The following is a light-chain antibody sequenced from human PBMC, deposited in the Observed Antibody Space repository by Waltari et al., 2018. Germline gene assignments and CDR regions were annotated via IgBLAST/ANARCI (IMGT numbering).Light chain of an antibody. CDR3: CSYAGSSTAYV. CDR2: EGS. J-gene: IGLJ1*01. CDR1: SSEVGSYNL. V-gene: IGLV2-23*01. Sequence: QSALTQPASVSGSPGQSLTIPCTGTSSEVGSYNLVPWYQQHPGKAPKLMIYEGSKRPSGVSNRFSGSKSGNTASLTISGLQAEDEADYYCCSYAGSSTAYVFGTGTKVTVL.